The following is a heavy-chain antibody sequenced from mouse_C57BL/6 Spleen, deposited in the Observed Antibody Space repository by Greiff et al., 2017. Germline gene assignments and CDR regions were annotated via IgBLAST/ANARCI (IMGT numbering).Heavy chain of an antibody. V-gene: IGHV5-9*01. Sequence: EVKLMESGGGLVKPGGSLKLSCAASGFTFSSYTMSWVRQTPEKRLEWVATISGGGGNTYYPDSVKGRFTISRDNAKNTLYLQMSSLRSEDTALYYCARQDWDWYFDVWGTGTTVTVSS. CDR1: GFTFSSYT. CDR3: ARQDWDWYFDV. D-gene: IGHD4-1*01. J-gene: IGHJ1*03. CDR2: ISGGGGNT.